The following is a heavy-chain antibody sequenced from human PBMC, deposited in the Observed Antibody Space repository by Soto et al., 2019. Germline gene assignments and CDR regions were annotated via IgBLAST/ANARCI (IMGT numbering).Heavy chain of an antibody. D-gene: IGHD3-3*01. V-gene: IGHV3-64*01. CDR2: ISSNGGST. J-gene: IGHJ3*02. Sequence: GGSLRLSCAASGFTFSSYAMHWVRQAPGKGLEYVSAISSNGGSTYYANSVKGRFTISRDNSKNTLYLQMGSLRAEDMAVYYCARSPGNWRIRFLEWLPPDAFDIWGQGTMVTVSS. CDR3: ARSPGNWRIRFLEWLPPDAFDI. CDR1: GFTFSSYA.